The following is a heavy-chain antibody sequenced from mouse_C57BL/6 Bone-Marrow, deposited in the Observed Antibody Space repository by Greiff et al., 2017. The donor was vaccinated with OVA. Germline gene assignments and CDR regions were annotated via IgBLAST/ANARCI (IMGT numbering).Heavy chain of an antibody. V-gene: IGHV5-9-1*02. Sequence: EVKLVESGEGLVKPGGSLKLSCAASGFTFSSYAMSWVRQTPEKRLEWVAYISSGGDYIYYADTVKGRFTISRDNARNTLYLQMSSLKSEDTAMYYCTRDTTMVKGFAYWGQGTLVTVSA. CDR1: GFTFSSYA. CDR2: ISSGGDYI. CDR3: TRDTTMVKGFAY. J-gene: IGHJ3*01. D-gene: IGHD2-2*01.